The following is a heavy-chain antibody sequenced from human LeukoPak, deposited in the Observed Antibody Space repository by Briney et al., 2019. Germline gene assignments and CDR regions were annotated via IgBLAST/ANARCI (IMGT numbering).Heavy chain of an antibody. J-gene: IGHJ3*02. CDR3: ARNQAVAANRGAFDI. Sequence: PSETLSLTCAVSGYSISSNNWWAWIRQPPGKGLEWLGYIYYSGSTYYNPYNPSLTSRVTMSVDTSKNQFSLKLDSVTEKDTAMYYCARNQAVAANRGAFDIWGQGTMVTVSS. CDR1: GYSISSNNW. CDR2: IYYSGST. D-gene: IGHD6-19*01. V-gene: IGHV4-28*01.